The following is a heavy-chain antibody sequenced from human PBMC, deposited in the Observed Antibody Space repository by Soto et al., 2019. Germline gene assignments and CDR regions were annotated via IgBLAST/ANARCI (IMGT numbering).Heavy chain of an antibody. Sequence: LSLTCTVSGGSISSSSYYWSWIRRPPGKGLEWIGSISYSGSSVYNPSLNSRGTISVDKPKNQFSLGLSSVTAADTAVYYCTRRYSYGSGKYGVDLWGQGTTVTVSS. V-gene: IGHV4-39*01. CDR2: ISYSGSS. CDR3: TRRYSYGSGKYGVDL. J-gene: IGHJ6*02. D-gene: IGHD3-10*01. CDR1: GGSISSSSYY.